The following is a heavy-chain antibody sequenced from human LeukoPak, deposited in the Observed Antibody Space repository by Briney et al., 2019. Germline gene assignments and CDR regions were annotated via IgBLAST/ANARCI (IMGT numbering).Heavy chain of an antibody. D-gene: IGHD1-1*01. J-gene: IGHJ6*03. CDR1: GFTFSSYT. V-gene: IGHV3-48*01. CDR3: ATTDNYYYYMDV. Sequence: GGSLRLSCAASGFTFSSYTMNWVRQPPGKGLEWVSNIGTSSTTIYYADSVKGRFTISRDNSKNTLYLQMNSLKAEDTAVYSCATTDNYYYYMDVWGKGTTVSVS. CDR2: IGTSSTTI.